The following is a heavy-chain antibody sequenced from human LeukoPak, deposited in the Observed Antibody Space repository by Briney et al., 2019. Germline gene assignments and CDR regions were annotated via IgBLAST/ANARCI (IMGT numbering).Heavy chain of an antibody. CDR2: ISGSGGST. CDR3: AKDRSLWFGELSTDLAY. J-gene: IGHJ4*02. CDR1: GFTFSNYA. V-gene: IGHV3-23*01. D-gene: IGHD3-10*01. Sequence: GGSLRLSCAASGFTFSNYAMSWVRQAPGKGLEWVSGISGSGGSTYYADSVKGRFTISRDNSKNTLYLEMNSLRAEDTAVYYCAKDRSLWFGELSTDLAYWGQGTLVTVSS.